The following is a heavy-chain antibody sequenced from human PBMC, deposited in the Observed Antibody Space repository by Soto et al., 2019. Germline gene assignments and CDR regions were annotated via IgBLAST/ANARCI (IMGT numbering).Heavy chain of an antibody. Sequence: SETLSLTCTVSGGSISSYYWSWIRQPPGKGLEWIGYIYYSGSTNYNPSLRSRVTISVDTSKNQFSLKLSSVTAADTAVYYCARVGIAVAGIDYWGQGTLVTVSS. CDR2: IYYSGST. V-gene: IGHV4-59*01. CDR1: GGSISSYY. CDR3: ARVGIAVAGIDY. J-gene: IGHJ4*02. D-gene: IGHD6-19*01.